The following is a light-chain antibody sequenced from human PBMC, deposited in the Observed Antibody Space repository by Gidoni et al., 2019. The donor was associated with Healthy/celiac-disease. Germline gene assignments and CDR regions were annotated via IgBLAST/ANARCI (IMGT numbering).Light chain of an antibody. CDR2: KDS. Sequence: SYELTQPPEVSVSPGQTARITCSGDALPTQYAYWYQQKPGQAPVLVLYKDSERTSGSPERFSGSSSGTTVTLTISGVQAEDEADYYCQSADSSGTLVVFGGGTKLTVL. CDR3: QSADSSGTLVV. CDR1: ALPTQY. J-gene: IGLJ2*01. V-gene: IGLV3-25*02.